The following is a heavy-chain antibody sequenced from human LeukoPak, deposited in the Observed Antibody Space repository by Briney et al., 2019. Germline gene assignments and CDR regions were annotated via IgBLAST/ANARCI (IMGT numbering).Heavy chain of an antibody. D-gene: IGHD3-16*01. CDR1: GFTFDDYV. J-gene: IGHJ6*03. CDR3: AKGFGARYYNYYMDV. CDR2: ITWNVDSI. V-gene: IGHV3-9*01. Sequence: PGRSLRLSCAASGFTFDDYVMHWVRQAPGKGLEWVSGITWNVDSIGYADSVKGRFTISRDNAKNSLYLQMNSLRAEDTALYYCAKGFGARYYNYYMDVWGIGTTVTVSS.